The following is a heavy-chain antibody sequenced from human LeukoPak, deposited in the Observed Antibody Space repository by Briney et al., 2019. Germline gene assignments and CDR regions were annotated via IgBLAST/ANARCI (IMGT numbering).Heavy chain of an antibody. V-gene: IGHV3-64*01. CDR1: GFTFSSYT. CDR2: IISHGGNT. D-gene: IGHD1-26*01. J-gene: IGHJ6*03. CDR3: ARVKMGATVSNYYYYYMDV. Sequence: GGSLRLSCAASGFTFSSYTMHWVRQAPGKALEYVSAIISHGGNTHYTNSVKGRFTISRDNSENTLYLQMGSLRADDMAVYHCARVKMGATVSNYYYYYMDVWGKGTTVTVSS.